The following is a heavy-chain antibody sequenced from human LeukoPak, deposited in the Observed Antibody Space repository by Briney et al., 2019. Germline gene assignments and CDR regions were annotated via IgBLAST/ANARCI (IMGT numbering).Heavy chain of an antibody. V-gene: IGHV3-20*04. J-gene: IGHJ4*02. CDR3: ARGTASYCGGDCPIDY. CDR1: GFTFDDYG. Sequence: PGGSLRLSCAASGFTFDDYGLSWVRQAPGKGLECVSGINWRGGSTTYADSVKGRFTISRDNAKYSLYLQMNSLRAEDTALYYCARGTASYCGGDCPIDYWGQGTLVTVSS. CDR2: INWRGGST. D-gene: IGHD2-21*02.